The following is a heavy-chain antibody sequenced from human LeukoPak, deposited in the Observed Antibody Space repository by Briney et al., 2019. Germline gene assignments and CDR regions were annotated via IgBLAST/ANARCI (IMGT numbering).Heavy chain of an antibody. CDR3: ARPPTPGYSYGLGWFDP. V-gene: IGHV4-59*01. CDR1: GGSISSYY. D-gene: IGHD5-18*01. Sequence: SETLSLTCTVSGGSISSYYWSWIRQPPGKGLEWIGYIYYSGSTNYNPSLKSRVTISVDTSENQFPLKISSVTAAATAEYYCARPPTPGYSYGLGWFDPWGQGTLVTVSS. J-gene: IGHJ5*02. CDR2: IYYSGST.